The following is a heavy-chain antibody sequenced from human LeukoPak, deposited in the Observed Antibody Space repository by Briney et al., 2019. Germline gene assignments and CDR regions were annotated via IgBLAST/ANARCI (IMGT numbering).Heavy chain of an antibody. V-gene: IGHV4-39*07. CDR1: GGSISTSSYY. J-gene: IGHJ4*02. CDR3: ARGGSSWYRGGFDY. D-gene: IGHD6-13*01. CDR2: IYYSGST. Sequence: SETLSLTCTVSGGSISTSSYYWGWIRQPPGKGLECIGNIYYSGSTYYNPSLKSRVTISVDTSKNQFSLKLSSVTAADTAVYYCARGGSSWYRGGFDYWGQGTLVTVSS.